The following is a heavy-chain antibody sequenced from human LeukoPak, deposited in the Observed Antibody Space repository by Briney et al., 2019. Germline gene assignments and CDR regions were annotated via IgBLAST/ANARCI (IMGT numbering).Heavy chain of an antibody. Sequence: GGSLTLSCPASGFTHSNYWINWVRQPPGKGLEWVANINQDGSKKYYVDTVKGRFTISRDNAKNSLYLQVNSLRAEDTAVYYCVRDLLYNWNSIPFDFWGQGTLVTVSS. CDR2: INQDGSKK. V-gene: IGHV3-7*01. D-gene: IGHD1-1*01. CDR1: GFTHSNYW. J-gene: IGHJ4*02. CDR3: VRDLLYNWNSIPFDF.